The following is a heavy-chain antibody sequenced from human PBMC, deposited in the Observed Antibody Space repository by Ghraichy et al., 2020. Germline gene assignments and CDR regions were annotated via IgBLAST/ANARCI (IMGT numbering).Heavy chain of an antibody. Sequence: SQTLSLTCTVSGGSMSSDRLSWGWVRQSPGRGLEWIGNMFYNGKTYCNPSLKSRVTISGDLSQNQFSLNLTSVTAADTAVYYCARRGSWSLYYFDYWGQGVLVTVSS. CDR3: ARRGSWSLYYFDY. CDR2: MFYNGKT. V-gene: IGHV4-39*01. D-gene: IGHD6-13*01. CDR1: GGSMSSDRLS. J-gene: IGHJ4*02.